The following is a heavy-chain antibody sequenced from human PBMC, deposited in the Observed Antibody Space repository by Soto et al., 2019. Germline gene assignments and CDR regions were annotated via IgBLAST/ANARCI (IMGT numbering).Heavy chain of an antibody. CDR1: GYTFTSYD. D-gene: IGHD2-2*01. CDR3: ARGRWAHCISTSCYGLSSWFDP. CDR2: MNPNSGNT. J-gene: IGHJ5*02. Sequence: QVQLVQSGAEVKKPGASVKVSCKASGYTFTSYDINWVRQATGQGLEWMVWMNPNSGNTGYAQKFQGRVTMTRNTSISTAYMELSSLRSEDTAVYYCARGRWAHCISTSCYGLSSWFDPWGQGTLVTVSS. V-gene: IGHV1-8*01.